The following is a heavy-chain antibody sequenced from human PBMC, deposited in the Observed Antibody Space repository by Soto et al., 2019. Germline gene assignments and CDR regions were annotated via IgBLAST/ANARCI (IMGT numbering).Heavy chain of an antibody. CDR1: GGTFSSYA. Sequence: QVQLVQSGAEVKKPGSSVKVSCKASGGTFSSYAISWVRQAPGQGLEWMGGIIPIFGTANYAQKFQGRVTITADESTSTAYMELSGLRTEDTAVYYCARVGRYCSGGSFYLTEYFQHWGQGTLVTVSS. V-gene: IGHV1-69*01. D-gene: IGHD2-15*01. CDR3: ARVGRYCSGGSFYLTEYFQH. J-gene: IGHJ1*01. CDR2: IIPIFGTA.